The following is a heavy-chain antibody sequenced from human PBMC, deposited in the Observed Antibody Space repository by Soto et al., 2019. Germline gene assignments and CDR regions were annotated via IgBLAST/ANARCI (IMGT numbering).Heavy chain of an antibody. J-gene: IGHJ6*02. CDR3: VLGHCSGGTCYSGYYGMDV. CDR2: ISPYNDNT. Sequence: GASVKVSCKASGFASSTYGLTWVRQAPGQGLEWLGWISPYNDNTDYAQKVQGRVTMTTETSTNTAYMELRSMRSDDTAVYYCVLGHCSGGTCYSGYYGMDVWGQGTTVTVSS. CDR1: GFASSTYG. D-gene: IGHD2-15*01. V-gene: IGHV1-18*01.